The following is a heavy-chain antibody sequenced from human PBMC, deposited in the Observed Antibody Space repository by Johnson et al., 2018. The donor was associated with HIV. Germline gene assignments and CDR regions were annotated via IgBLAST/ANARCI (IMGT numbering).Heavy chain of an antibody. V-gene: IGHV3-9*01. CDR2: ISWNSGSI. CDR3: AKDHAAAEGSEGAFDI. CDR1: GFTFDDYA. D-gene: IGHD6-13*01. J-gene: IGHJ3*02. Sequence: LVESGGDVVRPVGSLRLSCAASGFTFDDYAMHWVRQAPGKGLEWVSGISWNSGSIGYADSVKGRFTISRDNAKNSLYLQMNSLRAEDTALYYCAKDHAAAEGSEGAFDIWGQGTMVTVSS.